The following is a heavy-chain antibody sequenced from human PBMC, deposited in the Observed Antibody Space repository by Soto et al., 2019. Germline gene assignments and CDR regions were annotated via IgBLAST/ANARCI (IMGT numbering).Heavy chain of an antibody. J-gene: IGHJ4*02. CDR1: GYSFSRYG. Sequence: VASVKVSCKAAGYSFSRYGISWVRQAPGQGLEWMAWTSANNDDTNYVDKLQGRLTLTTDTSTGTAYMELRSLRSDDTAVYYCARDERDTCLGSRCYYFDQWGQGTPVTVSS. CDR3: ARDERDTCLGSRCYYFDQ. CDR2: TSANNDDT. D-gene: IGHD2-2*01. V-gene: IGHV1-18*04.